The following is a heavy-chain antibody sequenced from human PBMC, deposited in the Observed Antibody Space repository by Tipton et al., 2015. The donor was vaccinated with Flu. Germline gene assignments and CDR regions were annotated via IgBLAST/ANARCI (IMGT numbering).Heavy chain of an antibody. J-gene: IGHJ2*01. V-gene: IGHV5-51*01. Sequence: QLVQSGAEVKKPGESLRISCKSSGYSLTNYWIGWVRQMPGRGLDWMGIIYPGDSDTRYSPSFQGQVTISADKSINTAYLQWNSLKASDTAMYFCVRHPYCTDAVCPPGYWYLDLWGRGTPLSVSS. CDR2: IYPGDSDT. D-gene: IGHD2-21*02. CDR1: GYSLTNYW. CDR3: VRHPYCTDAVCPPGYWYLDL.